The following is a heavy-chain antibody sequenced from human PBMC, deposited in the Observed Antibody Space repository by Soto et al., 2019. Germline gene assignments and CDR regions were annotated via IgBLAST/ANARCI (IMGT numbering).Heavy chain of an antibody. CDR3: ARDLSDTGTYNRHYYYGMDV. CDR2: INAGNGNT. D-gene: IGHD1-1*01. V-gene: IGHV1-3*01. CDR1: GYTFTSYA. Sequence: VASVKVSCKASGYTFTSYAMHWVRQAPGQRLEWMGWINAGNGNTKYAQKLQGRVTMTTDTSTSTAYMELRSLRSDDTAVYYCARDLSDTGTYNRHYYYGMDVWGQGTTVTVSS. J-gene: IGHJ6*02.